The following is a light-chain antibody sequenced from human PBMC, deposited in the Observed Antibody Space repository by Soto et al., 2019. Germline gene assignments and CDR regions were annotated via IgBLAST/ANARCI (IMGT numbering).Light chain of an antibody. CDR3: QQSNSFPT. Sequence: GDRVPITCRASQNITNKLAWYRQKPGKAPDLLIYAASSVPSGVPSRFSDSGSGTDFSLTITSLQFEDFATYYCQQSNSFPTFGGGTKV. CDR2: AAS. J-gene: IGKJ4*01. CDR1: QNITNK. V-gene: IGKV1-12*01.